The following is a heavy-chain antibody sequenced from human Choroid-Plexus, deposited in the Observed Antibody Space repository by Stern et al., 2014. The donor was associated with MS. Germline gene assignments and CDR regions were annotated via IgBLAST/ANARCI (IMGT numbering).Heavy chain of an antibody. Sequence: VQLLESGAEVKKPGASVKVSCKTSGYIFTGYYIHWVRQAPGQGLEWMAWINPNTGGTKYAQKFQGRVTMSRDTSISIAYVELSSLTSDDTAVYYCARDQRGITIFGVVTDYYYLGMDVWGQGTTVTVSS. CDR3: ARDQRGITIFGVVTDYYYLGMDV. J-gene: IGHJ6*02. D-gene: IGHD3-3*01. V-gene: IGHV1-2*02. CDR1: GYIFTGYY. CDR2: INPNTGGT.